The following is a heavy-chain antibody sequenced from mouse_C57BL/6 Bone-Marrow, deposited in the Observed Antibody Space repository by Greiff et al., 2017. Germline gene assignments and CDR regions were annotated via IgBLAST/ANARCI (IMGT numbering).Heavy chain of an antibody. CDR1: GFNIKDDY. J-gene: IGHJ2*01. D-gene: IGHD1-1*01. V-gene: IGHV14-4*01. CDR2: IDPENGDT. CDR3: TVSAFITTVVGGY. Sequence: EVQLQQPGAELVRPGASVKLSCTASGFNIKDDYMHWVKQRPEQGLEWIGWIDPENGDTEYASKFQGKATITADTSSNTAYLQLSSLTSEDTAVYYCTVSAFITTVVGGYWGQGTTLTVSS.